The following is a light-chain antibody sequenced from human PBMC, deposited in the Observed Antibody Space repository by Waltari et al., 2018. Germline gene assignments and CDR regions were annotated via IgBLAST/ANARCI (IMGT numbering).Light chain of an antibody. CDR2: EVS. V-gene: IGLV2-8*01. CDR1: STDLTTYTH. CDR3: SSYAGRDNLL. J-gene: IGLJ2*01. Sequence: QSALTQLPSASGSPGQSVTLSCSGTSTDLTTYTHVSWYQHHPGRAPKLLIYEVSKRPSGVPDRFSGSKSGNTASLTVSGLQTEDEAVYYCSSYAGRDNLLFGGGTKLTVL.